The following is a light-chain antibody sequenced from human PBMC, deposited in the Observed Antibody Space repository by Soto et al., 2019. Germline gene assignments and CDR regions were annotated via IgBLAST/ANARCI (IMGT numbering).Light chain of an antibody. CDR2: DVS. CDR3: CSYAGSYTLV. CDR1: SSDVGDYIY. V-gene: IGLV2-11*01. Sequence: QSALTQPRSVSGSPGQSVTLSCTGTSSDVGDYIYVSWYQQHPGKAPKLMIYDVSKRPSGVPDRFSGSKSGNTASLTISGLQAEDEADYYCCSYAGSYTLVFGGGTKVTVL. J-gene: IGLJ2*01.